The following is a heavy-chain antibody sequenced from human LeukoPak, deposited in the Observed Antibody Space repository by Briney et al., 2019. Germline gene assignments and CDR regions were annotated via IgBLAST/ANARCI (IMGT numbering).Heavy chain of an antibody. J-gene: IGHJ6*03. Sequence: SESLSLTCTVSGGSISSSSYYWGWIRQPPGKGLEWIGSIYYSGDTYYNPSLKSRRVTISVDTSKNQFSLRLSSDCASHQWHYYYYMGVWGKGSTVTVSS. D-gene: IGHD6-19*01. CDR1: GGSISSSSYY. CDR2: IYYSGDT. CDR3: YMGV. V-gene: IGHV4-39*01.